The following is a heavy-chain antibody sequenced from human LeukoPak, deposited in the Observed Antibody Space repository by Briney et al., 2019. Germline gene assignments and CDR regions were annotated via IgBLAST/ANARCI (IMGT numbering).Heavy chain of an antibody. CDR1: GFTFSSYW. CDR3: AKVRGGGIAVAGTHFDY. V-gene: IGHV3-74*01. Sequence: PGGSLKLSCAASGFTFSSYWMHWVRQAPGKGLVWVSRINSDGSSTSYADSVKGRFTISRDNAKNSLYLQMNSLRAEDTALYYCAKVRGGGIAVAGTHFDYWGQGTLVTVSS. CDR2: INSDGSST. D-gene: IGHD6-19*01. J-gene: IGHJ4*02.